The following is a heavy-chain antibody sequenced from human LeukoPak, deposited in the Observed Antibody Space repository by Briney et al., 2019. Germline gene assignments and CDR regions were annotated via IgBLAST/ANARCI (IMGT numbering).Heavy chain of an antibody. CDR2: ISSTSSYI. CDR1: GFTFSSYS. CDR3: ARDTGFLWKMALSYYMDV. Sequence: GGSLRLSCAASGFTFSSYSMNWVRQAPGKGLEWVSSISSTSSYIYYADSVKGRFTISRDNAKNSLYLQMNSLRAEDTAVYYCARDTGFLWKMALSYYMDVWGKGTTVTVSS. D-gene: IGHD5-24*01. V-gene: IGHV3-21*01. J-gene: IGHJ6*03.